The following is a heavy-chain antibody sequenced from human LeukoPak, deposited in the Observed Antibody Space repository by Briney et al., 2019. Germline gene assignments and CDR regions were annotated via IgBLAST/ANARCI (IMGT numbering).Heavy chain of an antibody. V-gene: IGHV3-48*01. J-gene: IGHJ6*02. CDR1: GFAFSTYS. CDR2: ITSSSNTI. D-gene: IGHD5-18*01. CDR3: AKQGPRDTAMVAYYYGMDV. Sequence: PGGSLRLSCAASGFAFSTYSMNWVRQAPGKGLESVSYITSSSNTIYYADSVKGRFTISRDNSKNTLYLQMNSLRAEDTAVYYCAKQGPRDTAMVAYYYGMDVWGQGTTVTVSS.